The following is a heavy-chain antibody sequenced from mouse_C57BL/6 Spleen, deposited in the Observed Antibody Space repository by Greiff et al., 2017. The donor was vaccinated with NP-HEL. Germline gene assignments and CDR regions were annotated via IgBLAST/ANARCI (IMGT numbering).Heavy chain of an antibody. CDR1: GYSITSGYY. J-gene: IGHJ3*01. CDR2: ISYDGSN. V-gene: IGHV3-6*01. Sequence: EVQVVESGPGLVKPSQSLSLTCSVTGYSITSGYYWNWIRQFPGNKLEWMGYISYDGSNNYNPSLKNRISITRDTSKNQFFLKLNSVTTEDTATYYCARDRDWDGAWFAYWGQGTLVTVSA. D-gene: IGHD4-1*01. CDR3: ARDRDWDGAWFAY.